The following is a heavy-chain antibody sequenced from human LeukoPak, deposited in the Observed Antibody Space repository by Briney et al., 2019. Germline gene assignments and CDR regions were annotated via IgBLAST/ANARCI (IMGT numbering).Heavy chain of an antibody. CDR2: INPNSGGT. D-gene: IGHD3-3*01. V-gene: IGHV1-2*06. CDR1: GYTFTSYY. CDR3: ARWREWKDAFDI. J-gene: IGHJ3*02. Sequence: ASVKVSCTASGYTFTSYYMHWVRQAPGQGLEWMGRINPNSGGTNYAQKFQGRVTMTRDTSISTAHMELSRLRSADTAVYYCARWREWKDAFDIWGQGTMVTVSS.